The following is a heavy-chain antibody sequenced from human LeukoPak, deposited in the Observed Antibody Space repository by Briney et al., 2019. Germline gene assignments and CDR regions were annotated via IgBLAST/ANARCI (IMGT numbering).Heavy chain of an antibody. J-gene: IGHJ6*02. Sequence: SQTLSLTCAVSGGSISSGGYSWSWIRQPPGKGLEWIGYIYHSGSTYYNPSLKSRVTISVDRSKNQFSQKLSSVTAADTAVYYCARDRWVCSSTSCSLYGMDVWGQGTTVTVSS. CDR1: GGSISSGGYS. CDR2: IYHSGST. CDR3: ARDRWVCSSTSCSLYGMDV. V-gene: IGHV4-30-2*01. D-gene: IGHD2-2*01.